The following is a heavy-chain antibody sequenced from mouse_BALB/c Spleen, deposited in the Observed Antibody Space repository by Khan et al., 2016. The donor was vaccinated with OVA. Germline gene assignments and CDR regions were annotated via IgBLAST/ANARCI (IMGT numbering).Heavy chain of an antibody. J-gene: IGHJ4*01. D-gene: IGHD2-10*01. CDR3: ARAYYGNYREAMDY. Sequence: QMQLEESGPGLVAPSQSLSITCTVSGFSLTGYGVNWVRQPPGKGLEWLGMIWGDGTTDYNSPLNSRLSISKDNSTTHASVKMNGLQTDDTGRYYCARAYYGNYREAMDYWGQGTSVTVSA. V-gene: IGHV2-6-7*01. CDR1: GFSLTGYG. CDR2: IWGDGTT.